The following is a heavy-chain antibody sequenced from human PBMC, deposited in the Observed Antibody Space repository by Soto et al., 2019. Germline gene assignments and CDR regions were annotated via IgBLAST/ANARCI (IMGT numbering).Heavy chain of an antibody. V-gene: IGHV4-59*08. CDR1: CGSISNYY. Sequence: SVTLPLPWTVSCGSISNYYWSLIRQPPGKGLEWIGYIYYSGSTNYTPSLKSRVTISVDTSKNQFSLKLSSVTAADTAVYYCASEGGYDGDYYYYMDVWGKGTTVTVSS. D-gene: IGHD5-12*01. J-gene: IGHJ6*03. CDR3: ASEGGYDGDYYYYMDV. CDR2: IYYSGST.